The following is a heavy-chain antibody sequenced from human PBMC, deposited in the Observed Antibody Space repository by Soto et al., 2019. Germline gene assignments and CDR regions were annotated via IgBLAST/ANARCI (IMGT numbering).Heavy chain of an antibody. Sequence: QVQLQESGPGLVKPSETLSLTCTVSGGSISSYYWSWIRQPPGKGLEWIGYIYYSGSTNYNPSLKSRVTISVDTSKNQFSLKLSSVTAAYTAVYYCARYSYGYEVENWFDPWGQGTLVTVSS. D-gene: IGHD5-18*01. CDR2: IYYSGST. CDR1: GGSISSYY. J-gene: IGHJ5*02. CDR3: ARYSYGYEVENWFDP. V-gene: IGHV4-59*01.